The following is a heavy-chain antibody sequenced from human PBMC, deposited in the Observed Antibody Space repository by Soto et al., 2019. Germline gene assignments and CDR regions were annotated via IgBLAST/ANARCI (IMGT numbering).Heavy chain of an antibody. V-gene: IGHV1-69*13. D-gene: IGHD3-3*01. CDR3: ARDRGGRITIFGVVTPLYGMDV. CDR1: GGTFSSYA. Sequence: GASVKVSCKASGGTFSSYATSWVRQAPGQGLEWMGGIIPIFGTANYAQKFQGRVTITADESTSTAYMELSSLRSEDTAVYYCARDRGGRITIFGVVTPLYGMDVWGQGTTVTAP. CDR2: IIPIFGTA. J-gene: IGHJ6*02.